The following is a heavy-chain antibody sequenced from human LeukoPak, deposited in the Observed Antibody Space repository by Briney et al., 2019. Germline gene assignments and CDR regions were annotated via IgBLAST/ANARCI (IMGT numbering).Heavy chain of an antibody. V-gene: IGHV3-15*01. J-gene: IGHJ4*02. CDR1: GFTFTNAW. CDR3: TTGLRWRIVWFDY. CDR2: IKSKTDGGTI. Sequence: GGSLRLSCAASGFTFTNAWMSWVRQAPGKGLEWVGCIKSKTDGGTIDYAAPVKGRFTISRDDSKNALYLQMNSLKTEDTAVYYCTTGLRWRIVWFDYWGQGTLVTVSS. D-gene: IGHD4-23*01.